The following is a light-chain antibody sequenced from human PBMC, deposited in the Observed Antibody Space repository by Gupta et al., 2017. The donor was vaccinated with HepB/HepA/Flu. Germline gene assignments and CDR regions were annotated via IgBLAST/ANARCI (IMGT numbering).Light chain of an antibody. J-gene: IGKJ2*01. Sequence: IVLTPSPGTLSLSPGERVTFSCRASQSVSDSLAWYQQKHGQAPRLLIYHSTSSVPGIPDTHRGSASVTDCTRTINRLEPEDFTVYYFLQYGSSPYTFGQGIRLEMK. CDR1: QSVSDS. V-gene: IGKV3-20*01. CDR2: HST. CDR3: LQYGSSPYT.